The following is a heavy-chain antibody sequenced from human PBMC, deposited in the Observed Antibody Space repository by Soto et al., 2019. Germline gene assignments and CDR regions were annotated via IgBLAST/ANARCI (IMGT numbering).Heavy chain of an antibody. CDR3: ARATEMATIFSYYYYGMDV. V-gene: IGHV1-69*13. J-gene: IGHJ6*02. D-gene: IGHD5-12*01. CDR2: IIPIFGTA. Sequence: SVKVSCKASGGTFSSYAISWVRQAPGQGLEWMGGIIPIFGTANYAQKFQGRVTITADESTSTAYMELSSLRSEDTAVYYCARATEMATIFSYYYYGMDVWGQGTTVTVSS. CDR1: GGTFSSYA.